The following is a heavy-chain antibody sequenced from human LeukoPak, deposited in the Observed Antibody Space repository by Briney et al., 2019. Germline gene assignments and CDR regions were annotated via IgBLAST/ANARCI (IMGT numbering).Heavy chain of an antibody. D-gene: IGHD3-10*01. CDR3: ARLTYYYGSGSYYKMPYFDY. Sequence: SETLSLTCTVSGGSISSYYWSWIRQPPGKGLEWIGYIYYSGSTNYNPSLKSRVTISVDTSKNQFSLKLSSVTAADTAVYYCARLTYYYGSGSYYKMPYFDYWGQGTLVTVSS. CDR2: IYYSGST. V-gene: IGHV4-59*12. CDR1: GGSISSYY. J-gene: IGHJ4*02.